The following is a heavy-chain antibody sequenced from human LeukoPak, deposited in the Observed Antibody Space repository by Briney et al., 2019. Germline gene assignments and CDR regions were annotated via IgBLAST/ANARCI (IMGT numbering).Heavy chain of an antibody. V-gene: IGHV4-39*01. D-gene: IGHD1-26*01. CDR3: ARHSRIVGANPFDY. J-gene: IGHJ4*02. CDR2: IYYSGST. CDR1: GGSISSSSYY. Sequence: SETLSLTCTVSGGSISSSSYYWGWIRQPPGKGLEWIGSIYYSGSTYYNPFLKSRVTISVDTSKNQFSLKLSSVTAADTAVYYCARHSRIVGANPFDYWGQGTLVTVSS.